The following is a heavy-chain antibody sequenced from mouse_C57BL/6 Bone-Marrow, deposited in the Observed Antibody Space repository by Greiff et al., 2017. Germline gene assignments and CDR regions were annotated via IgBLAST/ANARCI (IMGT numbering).Heavy chain of an antibody. D-gene: IGHD4-1*01. J-gene: IGHJ2*01. V-gene: IGHV5-6*02. CDR1: GFTFRSYG. CDR2: ISSGGSYT. Sequence: DVKLQESGGDLVKPGGSLKLSCAASGFTFRSYGMSWVRQTPDKRLEWVATISSGGSYTYYPDSVKGRFTISRDNAKNTLYLQMSSLKSEDTAMYYCARRDWSYYFDYWGQGTTLTVSS. CDR3: ARRDWSYYFDY.